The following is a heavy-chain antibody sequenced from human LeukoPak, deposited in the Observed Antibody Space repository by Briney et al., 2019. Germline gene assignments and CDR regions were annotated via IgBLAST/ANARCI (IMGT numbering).Heavy chain of an antibody. V-gene: IGHV4-34*01. J-gene: IGHJ6*03. CDR1: GGSFSGYY. CDR2: IHYSGST. Sequence: SETLSLTCAVYGGSFSGYYWAWIRQPPGKGLEWIGSIHYSGSTYYNPSLQSRGTISIDTSKNQSSLKLRFVTAADTAVYYCARTTMVRGTYYMDVWGKGTTVTISS. D-gene: IGHD3-10*01. CDR3: ARTTMVRGTYYMDV.